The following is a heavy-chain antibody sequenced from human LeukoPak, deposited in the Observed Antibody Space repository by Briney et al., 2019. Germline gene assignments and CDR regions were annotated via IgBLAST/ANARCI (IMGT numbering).Heavy chain of an antibody. D-gene: IGHD2-2*01. V-gene: IGHV1-69*06. CDR2: IIPIFGTA. J-gene: IGHJ5*02. CDR3: ASSDPRYCSSTSCYGWFDP. Sequence: SVKVSCKASGGTFSSYAVSWVRQAPGQGLEWMGGIIPIFGTANYAQKFQGRVTITADKSTSTAYMELSSLRSEDTAVYYCASSDPRYCSSTSCYGWFDPWGQGTLVTVSS. CDR1: GGTFSSYA.